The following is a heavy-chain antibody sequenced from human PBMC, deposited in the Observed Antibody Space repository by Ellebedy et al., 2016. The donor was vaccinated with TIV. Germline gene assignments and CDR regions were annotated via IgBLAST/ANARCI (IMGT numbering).Heavy chain of an antibody. CDR2: IIPILCIA. D-gene: IGHD6-13*01. CDR3: ARDLGSSSWYGDAFDV. J-gene: IGHJ3*01. CDR1: GGTFSRHV. Sequence: AASVTVSCKASGGTFSRHVISWARQAPGQGLEWMGRIIPILCIANYAQKFQGRVTITADKSTSTAYMELSSLRSEDTAIYYCARDLGSSSWYGDAFDVWGQGTMVTVSS. V-gene: IGHV1-69*04.